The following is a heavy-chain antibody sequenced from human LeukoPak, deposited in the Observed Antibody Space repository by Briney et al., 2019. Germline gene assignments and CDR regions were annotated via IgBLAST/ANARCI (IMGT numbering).Heavy chain of an antibody. Sequence: ASVKVSCKASGGTFSSYAISWVRQAPGQGLEWMGGIIPIFGTANSAQKFQGRVTITTDESTSTAYMELSSLRSEDTAVYYCARVVRDSSGYVPHYFDYWGQGTLVTVSS. CDR2: IIPIFGTA. CDR1: GGTFSSYA. V-gene: IGHV1-69*05. J-gene: IGHJ4*02. CDR3: ARVVRDSSGYVPHYFDY. D-gene: IGHD3-22*01.